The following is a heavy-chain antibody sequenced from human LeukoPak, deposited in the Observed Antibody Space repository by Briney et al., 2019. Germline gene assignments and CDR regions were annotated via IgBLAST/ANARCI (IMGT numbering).Heavy chain of an antibody. CDR3: AKDMGDYYDSSGYYRSHYYGMDV. J-gene: IGHJ6*02. CDR1: GFTFDDYA. CDR2: ISWNSGSI. D-gene: IGHD3-22*01. Sequence: GGSLRLSCAASGFTFDDYAMRWVRQAPGKGLEWVSGISWNSGSIGYADYVKGRFTISRDNAKNSLYLQMNSLRAEDTALYYCAKDMGDYYDSSGYYRSHYYGMDVWGQGTTVTVSS. V-gene: IGHV3-9*01.